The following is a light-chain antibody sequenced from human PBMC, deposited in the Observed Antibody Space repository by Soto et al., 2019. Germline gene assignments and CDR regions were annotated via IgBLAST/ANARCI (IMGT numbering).Light chain of an antibody. V-gene: IGKV3-20*01. Sequence: EIVLTQSPGTLSLSPGERATLSCRASQSVSSTYLAWYQHQPGQAPRLLIYGASTRATGIPDRFSGSGSGTDFPLTISRLEPEDFAVYYCQQYDSSPPMYTFGQGTKLEIK. CDR3: QQYDSSPPMYT. J-gene: IGKJ2*01. CDR1: QSVSSTY. CDR2: GAS.